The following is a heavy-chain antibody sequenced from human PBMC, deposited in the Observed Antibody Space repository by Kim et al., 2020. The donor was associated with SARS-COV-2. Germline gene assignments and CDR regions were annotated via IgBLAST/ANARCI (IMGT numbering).Heavy chain of an antibody. V-gene: IGHV4-34*01. J-gene: IGHJ4*02. CDR1: GGSFSGYY. Sequence: SETLSLTCAVYGGSFSGYYWSWIRQPPGKGLEWIGEINHSGSTNYNPSLKSRVTISVDTSKNQFSLKLSSVTAADTAVYYCARGKKALSLGHAAHLDYWGQGTLVTVSS. CDR3: ARGKKALSLGHAAHLDY. CDR2: INHSGST. D-gene: IGHD6-6*01.